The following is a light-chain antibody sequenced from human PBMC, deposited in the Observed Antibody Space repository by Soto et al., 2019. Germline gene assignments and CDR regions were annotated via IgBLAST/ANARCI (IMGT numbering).Light chain of an antibody. V-gene: IGKV3-20*01. CDR2: GAS. CDR1: HSVSSSY. Sequence: EIVLTQSPGTLSLSPGERATLSCRASHSVSSSYLAWYQQKPGQAPRLLIYGASSRATGIPDRFSGSGSGTDFTLTISRLEPEDFAVYYCQQSGSSPRTFGQGTKLEIK. J-gene: IGKJ2*01. CDR3: QQSGSSPRT.